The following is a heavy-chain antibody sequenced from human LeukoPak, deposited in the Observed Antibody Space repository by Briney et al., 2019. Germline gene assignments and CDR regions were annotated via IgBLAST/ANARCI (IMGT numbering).Heavy chain of an antibody. Sequence: SETLSLTCAVYGGSFSGYYWSWIRQPPGKGLEWIGEINHSGSTNYNPSLKSRATISVDTSKNQFSLKLSSVTAADTAVYCCARVGRGITMVRGVRSYYFDYWGQGTLVTVSS. D-gene: IGHD3-10*01. CDR3: ARVGRGITMVRGVRSYYFDY. CDR1: GGSFSGYY. J-gene: IGHJ4*02. CDR2: INHSGST. V-gene: IGHV4-34*01.